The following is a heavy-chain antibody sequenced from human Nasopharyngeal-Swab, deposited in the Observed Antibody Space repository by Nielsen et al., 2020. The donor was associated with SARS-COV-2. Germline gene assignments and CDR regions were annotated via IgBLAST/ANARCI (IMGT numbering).Heavy chain of an antibody. Sequence: SETLSLTCAVYGGSFSGYYWSWIRQPPGKGLEWIGEINHSGSTNYNPSLKSRVTISVDTSKNQFSLKLSSVTAADTAVYYCARGSYYYDSSGYLKAWGYLDYWGQGTLVTVSS. D-gene: IGHD3-22*01. CDR1: GGSFSGYY. V-gene: IGHV4-34*01. J-gene: IGHJ4*02. CDR3: ARGSYYYDSSGYLKAWGYLDY. CDR2: INHSGST.